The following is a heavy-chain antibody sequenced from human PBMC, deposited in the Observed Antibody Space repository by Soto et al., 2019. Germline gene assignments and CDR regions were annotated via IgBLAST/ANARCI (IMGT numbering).Heavy chain of an antibody. CDR2: IYYSGST. J-gene: IGHJ4*02. V-gene: IGHV4-59*08. CDR1: GGSISSYY. Sequence: SETLSLTCTVSGGSISSYYWSWIRQPPGKGLEWIGYIYYSGSTNYNPSLKSRVTISVDTSKNQFSLKLSSVTAADTAVYYCARSAGGDFDYWGQGNLVTVSS. D-gene: IGHD6-25*01. CDR3: ARSAGGDFDY.